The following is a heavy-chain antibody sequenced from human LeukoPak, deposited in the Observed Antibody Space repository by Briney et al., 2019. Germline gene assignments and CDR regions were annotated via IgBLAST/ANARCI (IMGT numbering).Heavy chain of an antibody. D-gene: IGHD6-6*01. Sequence: GGSLRLSCAASGFTFSDYAMTWVRQAPGKGLEWVSTINSGGAINYADSVKGRFTISRDNPKNTLYLQMNSPRAEDTAVYYCAKRGSYSSSFTSTFDYWGQGTLVTVSS. J-gene: IGHJ4*02. V-gene: IGHV3-23*01. CDR2: INSGGAI. CDR1: GFTFSDYA. CDR3: AKRGSYSSSFTSTFDY.